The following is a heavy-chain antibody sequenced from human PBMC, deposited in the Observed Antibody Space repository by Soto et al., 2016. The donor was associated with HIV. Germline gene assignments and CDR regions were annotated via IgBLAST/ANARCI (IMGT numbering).Heavy chain of an antibody. V-gene: IGHV3-73*01. J-gene: IGHJ6*03. CDR1: GFTFSGSA. CDR2: IRTKTSSYAT. CDR3: TRDPYYYYMDV. Sequence: ELQLVESGGGLVQPGGSLKLSCAASGFTFSGSAMHWVRQTSGKGLEWVGHIRTKTSSYATAYAASVVGRFTISRDDSKNTAYLQMNGLKTEDTAMYYCTRDPYYYYMDVWGKGTTVTVSS.